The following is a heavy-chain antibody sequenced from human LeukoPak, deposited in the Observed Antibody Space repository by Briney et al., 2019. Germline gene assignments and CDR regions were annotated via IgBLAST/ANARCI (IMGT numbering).Heavy chain of an antibody. V-gene: IGHV1-3*01. CDR1: GYTFTDYT. J-gene: IGHJ4*02. D-gene: IGHD3-22*01. CDR2: INGGRGNT. CDR3: ANPRYDSSGYYYVD. Sequence: ASVKVSCTASGYTFTDYTMHWLRQAPGQRLDWMGWINGGRGNTKYSPEFQGRVTITRDTSASTAYMELSSLRSEDTAVYYCANPRYDSSGYYYVDWGQGTLVTVSS.